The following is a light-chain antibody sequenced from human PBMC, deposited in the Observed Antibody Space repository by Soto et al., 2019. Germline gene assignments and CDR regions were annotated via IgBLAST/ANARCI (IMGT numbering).Light chain of an antibody. J-gene: IGLJ1*01. CDR1: STDFVSYNR. V-gene: IGLV2-18*01. CDR2: EAS. CDR3: SLYTSENTYV. Sequence: QSALTQPPSVSGSPGQSVTISCTGTSTDFVSYNRVSWYQQPPGSAPKLIIYEASTRPSGVPDRFSGSKSGNTASLTISGLQAADVADYYCSLYTSENTYVFGTGTKVTVL.